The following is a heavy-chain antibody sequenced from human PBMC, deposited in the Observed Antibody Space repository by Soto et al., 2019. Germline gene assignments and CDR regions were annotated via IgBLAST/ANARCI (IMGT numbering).Heavy chain of an antibody. V-gene: IGHV5-51*01. CDR2: IYPGDSDT. J-gene: IGHJ6*02. Sequence: GESLKISCKGSGYSFTSYWIGWVRQMPGKGLEWMGIIYPGDSDTRYSPSFQGQVTISADKSISTAYLQWSSLKASDTAMYYCARHGGEYYYDSSGYLLGPTRRKRYYYYGMDVWGQGTTVTVSS. CDR3: ARHGGEYYYDSSGYLLGPTRRKRYYYYGMDV. CDR1: GYSFTSYW. D-gene: IGHD3-22*01.